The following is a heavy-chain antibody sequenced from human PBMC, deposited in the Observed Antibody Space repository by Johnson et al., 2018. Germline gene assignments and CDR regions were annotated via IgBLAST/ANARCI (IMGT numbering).Heavy chain of an antibody. V-gene: IGHV3-73*01. D-gene: IGHD4-23*01. CDR1: GFSFSGSV. CDR3: ARSVVTPGDAFDI. Sequence: VQLQESGGGLVQXGGSLKLSCAASGFSFSGSVMHWVRQVSGKGSEWVGRVRTEANTYATAEAASVEDRFTISRDDSKNTASLKMNSLKTEETAVYCCARSVVTPGDAFDIWGQGTLVTVSS. J-gene: IGHJ3*02. CDR2: VRTEANTYAT.